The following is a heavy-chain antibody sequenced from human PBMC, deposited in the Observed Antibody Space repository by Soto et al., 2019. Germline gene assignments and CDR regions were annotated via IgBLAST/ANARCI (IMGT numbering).Heavy chain of an antibody. CDR1: GFTFGDYA. J-gene: IGHJ4*02. V-gene: IGHV3-49*03. CDR3: ARRKYLDY. CDR2: IRSKPYGETT. Sequence: EVQLVESGGGLVQPGRSLRLSCTASGFTFGDYALSWFRQAPGKGLEWIGYIRSKPYGETTEYAASVKGRFTISRDDSKCVAHLQMTSLETEDTAVYYCARRKYLDYWGQGTLVTVSS.